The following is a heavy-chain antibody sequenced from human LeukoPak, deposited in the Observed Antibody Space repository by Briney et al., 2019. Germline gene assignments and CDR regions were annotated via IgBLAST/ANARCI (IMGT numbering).Heavy chain of an antibody. Sequence: GGSLRLSCAASGFTFSSYAMHWVRQAPGKGLEWVAVISYDGSNKYYADSVKGRFTISRDNSKNTLYLQMNSLRAEDTAVYYCAAVIDYWGQGTLVTVSS. CDR1: GFTFSSYA. CDR2: ISYDGSNK. V-gene: IGHV3-30*04. CDR3: AAVIDY. J-gene: IGHJ4*02.